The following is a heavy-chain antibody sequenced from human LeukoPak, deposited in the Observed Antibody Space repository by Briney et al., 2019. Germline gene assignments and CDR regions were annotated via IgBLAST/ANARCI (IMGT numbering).Heavy chain of an antibody. V-gene: IGHV3-23*01. CDR1: GFTFSSYA. J-gene: IGHJ4*02. CDR3: ANLRGRGAYACSGASCYSY. D-gene: IGHD2-15*01. Sequence: GESLRLSCEASGFTFSSYAMSWVRQAQGKGLEWVSSIRGSGGGTYYTDSVKGRFTISRDNSKNTLFLQMNSLRVEDTAVYYCANLRGRGAYACSGASCYSYWGQGTLVTVSP. CDR2: IRGSGGGT.